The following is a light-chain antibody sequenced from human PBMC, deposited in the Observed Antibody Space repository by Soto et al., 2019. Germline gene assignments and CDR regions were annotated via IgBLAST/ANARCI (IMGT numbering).Light chain of an antibody. J-gene: IGKJ5*01. CDR1: QSVTSNY. Sequence: EVVLTQSPGTLSLSPGARVPLSCRASQSVTSNYLAWYQQKPGQAPRLLIYGASSRATGIPDRFSGSGSGTDFTLTISRLESEDFAVYYCQHYGTSRITFGQGTRLEIK. CDR3: QHYGTSRIT. V-gene: IGKV3-20*01. CDR2: GAS.